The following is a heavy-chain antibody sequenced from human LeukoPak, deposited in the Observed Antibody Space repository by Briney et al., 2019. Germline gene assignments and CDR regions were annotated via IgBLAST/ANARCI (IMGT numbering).Heavy chain of an antibody. Sequence: SVKVSCKASGFTFTSSAMQWVRQARGQRLEWIGWIVVGSGNTNYAQKFQERVTITRDMSTSTAYMELSSLRSEDTAVYYCAASVVADLYYFDYWGQGTLVTVSS. CDR3: AASVVADLYYFDY. V-gene: IGHV1-58*02. D-gene: IGHD2-15*01. CDR1: GFTFTSSA. J-gene: IGHJ4*02. CDR2: IVVGSGNT.